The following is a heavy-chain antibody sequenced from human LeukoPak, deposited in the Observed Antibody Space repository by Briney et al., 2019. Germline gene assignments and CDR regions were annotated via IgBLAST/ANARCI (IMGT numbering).Heavy chain of an antibody. J-gene: IGHJ3*02. CDR2: IYSGGST. CDR1: GFTVSSNY. V-gene: IGHV3-66*01. D-gene: IGHD2-21*01. CDR3: ARGGGAEAFDI. Sequence: GGSLRLSCAASGFTVSSNYMSWVRQAPGKGLEWVSVIYSGGSTNCADSVKGRFTISRDNSKNTLYLQMNSLRVEDTAVYYCARGGGAEAFDIWGQGTMVTVSS.